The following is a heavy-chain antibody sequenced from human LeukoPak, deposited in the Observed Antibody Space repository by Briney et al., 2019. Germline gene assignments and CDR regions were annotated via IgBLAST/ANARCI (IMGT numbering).Heavy chain of an antibody. CDR3: AKDPSYFFIGYFDY. CDR1: GFTFSSYG. V-gene: IGHV3-30*18. Sequence: GGSLRLSCAASGFTFSSYGMHWVRQAPGKGLEWVAVISYDGSNKYYADSVKGRFTISRDNSKNTLYLQMNSLRAEDTAVYYCAKDPSYFFIGYFDYWGQGTLVTVSS. D-gene: IGHD5-18*01. CDR2: ISYDGSNK. J-gene: IGHJ4*02.